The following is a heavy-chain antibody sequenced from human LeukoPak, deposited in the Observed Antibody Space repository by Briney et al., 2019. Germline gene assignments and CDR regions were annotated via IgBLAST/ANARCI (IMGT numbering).Heavy chain of an antibody. Sequence: PGGSLRLSCAASGFTFSSYGMHWVRQAPGKGLEWVAVISYDGSNKYYADSVKGRFTISRDNSKNTLYLQMNSLRAEDTAVYYCAKPPTYYYDSSGYFWGQGTLVTVSS. CDR3: AKPPTYYYDSSGYF. D-gene: IGHD3-22*01. CDR2: ISYDGSNK. CDR1: GFTFSSYG. J-gene: IGHJ4*02. V-gene: IGHV3-30*18.